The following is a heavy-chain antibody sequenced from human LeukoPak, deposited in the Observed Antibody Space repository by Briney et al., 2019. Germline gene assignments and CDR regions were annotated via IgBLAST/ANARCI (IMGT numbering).Heavy chain of an antibody. J-gene: IGHJ5*02. D-gene: IGHD4-11*01. CDR1: GFTFSSYA. CDR3: AKLPLQDYRGNWFDP. CDR2: ISGSVGST. Sequence: PGGSLRLSCAASGFTFSSYAMSWARQAPGKGLEWVSAISGSVGSTYYADSVKGRFTISRDNSKNTLYLQMNSLRAEDTAVYYCAKLPLQDYRGNWFDPWGQGTLVTVSS. V-gene: IGHV3-23*01.